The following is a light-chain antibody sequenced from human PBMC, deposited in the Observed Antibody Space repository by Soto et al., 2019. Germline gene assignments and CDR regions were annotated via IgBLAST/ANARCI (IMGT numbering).Light chain of an antibody. CDR1: SSDVGGYNY. CDR2: DVS. Sequence: QSALTQPASVSGSPGQSITISCTGTSSDVGGYNYVSWYQQHPGKAPKLMIYDVSDRPSGVSNRFSGSKSGNTASLTISGLQAEYAADYYCSSYTSSSSLGVFGGGTKLTVL. V-gene: IGLV2-14*01. J-gene: IGLJ3*02. CDR3: SSYTSSSSLGV.